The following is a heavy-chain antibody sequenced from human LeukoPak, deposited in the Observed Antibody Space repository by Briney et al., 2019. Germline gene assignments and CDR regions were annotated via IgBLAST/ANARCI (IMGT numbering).Heavy chain of an antibody. V-gene: IGHV1-46*01. Sequence: ASVKVSCKASGYTFTSYYMHWVRQAPGQGLEWMGIINPSGGSTSYAQKFQGRVTMTRDTSTSTVYMELSSLRSEDTAVYYCARIVTGLLPHDAFDIWGQGTMVTVSS. CDR2: INPSGGST. CDR3: ARIVTGLLPHDAFDI. D-gene: IGHD3-22*01. J-gene: IGHJ3*02. CDR1: GYTFTSYY.